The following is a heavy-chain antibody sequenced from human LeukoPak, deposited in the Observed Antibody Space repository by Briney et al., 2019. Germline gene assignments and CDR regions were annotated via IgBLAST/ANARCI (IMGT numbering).Heavy chain of an antibody. CDR1: GFTFSSYE. CDR2: ISSSGSTI. Sequence: GGSLRLSCAASGFTFSSYEMNWVRQAPRKGLEWVSYISSSGSTIYYADSVKGRFTISRDNAKNSLYLQMNSLRAEDTAVYYCARDYGGSGSYYHPFDYWGQGTLVTVSS. V-gene: IGHV3-48*03. D-gene: IGHD3-10*01. J-gene: IGHJ4*02. CDR3: ARDYGGSGSYYHPFDY.